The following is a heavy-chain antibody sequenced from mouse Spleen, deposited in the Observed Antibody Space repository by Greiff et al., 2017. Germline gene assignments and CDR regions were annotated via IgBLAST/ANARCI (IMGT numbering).Heavy chain of an antibody. D-gene: IGHD4-1*01. J-gene: IGHJ2*01. Sequence: EVKLVESGGGLVKPGGSLKLSCAASGFAFSSYDMSWVRQTPEKRLEWVAYISSGGGSTYYPDTVKGRFTISRDNAKNTLYLQMSSLKSEDTAMYYCARQGTGTCDYWGQGTTLTVSS. CDR3: ARQGTGTCDY. CDR2: ISSGGGST. CDR1: GFAFSSYD. V-gene: IGHV5-12-1*01.